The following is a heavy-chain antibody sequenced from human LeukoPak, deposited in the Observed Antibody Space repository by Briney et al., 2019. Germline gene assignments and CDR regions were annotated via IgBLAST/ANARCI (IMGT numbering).Heavy chain of an antibody. CDR1: GGSISSGSYY. J-gene: IGHJ3*02. V-gene: IGHV4-61*02. CDR2: IYTSGST. D-gene: IGHD3-3*01. CDR3: ARALRFLEWHDAFDI. Sequence: SETLSLTCTVSGGSISSGSYYWSWIRQPAGKGLEWIGRIYTSGSTNYNPSLKSRVTISVDTSKNQFSLKLSSVTAAGTAVYYCARALRFLEWHDAFDIWGQGTMVTVSS.